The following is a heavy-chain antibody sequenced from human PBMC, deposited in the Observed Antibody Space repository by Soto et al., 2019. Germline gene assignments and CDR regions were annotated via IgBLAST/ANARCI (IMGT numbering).Heavy chain of an antibody. CDR1: GFTFSSYS. Sequence: GGSLRLSCAASGFTFSSYSMNWVRQAPGKGLKWVSSISSSSSYIYYADSVKGRFTISRDNAKNSLYLQMNSLRAEDTAVYYCARDEGYCSSTSCYYYYYGMDVWGQGTTVTVSS. CDR2: ISSSSSYI. V-gene: IGHV3-21*01. D-gene: IGHD2-2*01. CDR3: ARDEGYCSSTSCYYYYYGMDV. J-gene: IGHJ6*02.